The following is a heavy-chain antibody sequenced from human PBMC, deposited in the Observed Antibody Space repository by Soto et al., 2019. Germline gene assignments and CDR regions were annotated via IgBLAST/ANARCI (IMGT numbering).Heavy chain of an antibody. D-gene: IGHD3-3*01. V-gene: IGHV3-33*01. CDR3: ARDGAITIFGVVIDYYYGMDV. J-gene: IGHJ6*01. CDR2: IWYDGSNK. CDR1: GFTFSSYG. Sequence: QVQLVESGGGVVQPGRSLRLSCAASGFTFSSYGMHWVRQAPGKGLEWVAVIWYDGSNKYYADSVKGRFTISRDNSKNTLYLQMNSLRAEDTAVYYCARDGAITIFGVVIDYYYGMDVW.